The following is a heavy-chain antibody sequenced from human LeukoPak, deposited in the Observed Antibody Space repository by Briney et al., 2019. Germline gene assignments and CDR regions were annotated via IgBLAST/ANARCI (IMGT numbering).Heavy chain of an antibody. CDR3: AREGVASSSPDY. CDR1: GASISSGNYY. CDR2: VYTSGTA. J-gene: IGHJ4*02. Sequence: KPSQTLSLTCTVSGASISSGNYYWSWIRQPAGKGLEWIGRVYTSGTATYNPSLKSRVTISVDTSKNQFSLKLSSVTAADTAVYYCAREGVASSSPDYWGQGTLVTVSS. D-gene: IGHD6-13*01. V-gene: IGHV4-61*02.